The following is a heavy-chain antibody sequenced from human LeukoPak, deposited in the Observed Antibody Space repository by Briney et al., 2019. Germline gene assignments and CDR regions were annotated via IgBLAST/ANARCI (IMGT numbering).Heavy chain of an antibody. CDR1: GGTFSSYA. Sequence: ASVKVSCKASGGTFSSYAISWVRQAPGQGLEWMGGIIPIFGTANYAQKFQGRVTITADESTSTAYMELSSLRSEDTAAYYCASNFWSGYYRINPVVYYDYWGQGTLVTVSS. CDR3: ASNFWSGYYRINPVVYYDY. CDR2: IIPIFGTA. J-gene: IGHJ4*02. D-gene: IGHD3-3*01. V-gene: IGHV1-69*13.